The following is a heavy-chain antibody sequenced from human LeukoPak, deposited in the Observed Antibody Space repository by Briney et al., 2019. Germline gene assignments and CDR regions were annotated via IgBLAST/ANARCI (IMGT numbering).Heavy chain of an antibody. D-gene: IGHD2-2*01. V-gene: IGHV1-18*01. Sequence: ASVKVSCKASGYTFTSYGISWVRQAPGQGLEWMGWISAYNGNTNYAQKLQGRLTMTTDRSTSTAYMELRSLRFDDTAVYYCARVAEDIVVLPAALRTYFFDYWGQGTLVTVSS. CDR3: ARVAEDIVVLPAALRTYFFDY. CDR2: ISAYNGNT. J-gene: IGHJ4*02. CDR1: GYTFTSYG.